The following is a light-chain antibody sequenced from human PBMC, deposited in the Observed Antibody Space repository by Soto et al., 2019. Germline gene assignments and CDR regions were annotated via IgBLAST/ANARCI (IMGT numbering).Light chain of an antibody. J-gene: IGKJ1*01. Sequence: IVMKQSPATLSLSPGERATLSCRASQSVSSNLAWYQQKPGQAPRLLIYGASTRATGIAARFSGSGSGTEFTLTISSLPSEDFAVYYCQQYNQWPRTFGQGTKVDIK. CDR1: QSVSSN. V-gene: IGKV3-15*01. CDR3: QQYNQWPRT. CDR2: GAS.